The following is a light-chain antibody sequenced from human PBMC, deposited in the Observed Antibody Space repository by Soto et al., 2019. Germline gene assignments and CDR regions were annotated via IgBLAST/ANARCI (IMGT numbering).Light chain of an antibody. V-gene: IGKV3-11*01. Sequence: EIVLTPSPATPSLSPGERASPSCRASQSVSSYLAWYQQKPGQAPRLLIYDASNRATGIPARFSGSGSGTDFTLTISSLEPEDFAVYYCQQRSNWQITFGQGTRLEIK. CDR3: QQRSNWQIT. CDR2: DAS. J-gene: IGKJ5*01. CDR1: QSVSSY.